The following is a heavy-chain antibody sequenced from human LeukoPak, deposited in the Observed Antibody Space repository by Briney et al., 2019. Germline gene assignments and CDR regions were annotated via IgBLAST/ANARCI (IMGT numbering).Heavy chain of an antibody. Sequence: GGSLRLSCAASGFTFSSSALSWVRQAPGKGLEWVSAISASGGGTYYADSVKGRFSISRDNSKNTLYLQMNSLRADDTAVYYCAKDQKPYSVGATWNPPDYWGQGTLVTVSS. J-gene: IGHJ4*02. CDR2: ISASGGGT. CDR3: AKDQKPYSVGATWNPPDY. CDR1: GFTFSSSA. V-gene: IGHV3-23*01. D-gene: IGHD1-26*01.